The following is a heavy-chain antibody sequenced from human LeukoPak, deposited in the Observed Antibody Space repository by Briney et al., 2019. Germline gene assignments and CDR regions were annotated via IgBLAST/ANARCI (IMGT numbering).Heavy chain of an antibody. CDR1: GYTFTGYY. D-gene: IGHD4-17*01. J-gene: IGHJ3*02. V-gene: IGHV1-18*04. Sequence: GASVKVSCKASGYTFTGYYMHWVRQAPGQGLEWMGWISAYNGNTNYAQKLQGRVTMTTDTSTSTAYVELRSLRSDDTAVYYCARSGDYVAFDIWGQGTMVTVSS. CDR2: ISAYNGNT. CDR3: ARSGDYVAFDI.